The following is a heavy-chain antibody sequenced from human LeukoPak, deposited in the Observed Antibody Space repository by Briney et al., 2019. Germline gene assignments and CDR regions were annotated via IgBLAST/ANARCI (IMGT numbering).Heavy chain of an antibody. CDR3: ARIEDYGGNSVNY. D-gene: IGHD4-23*01. CDR1: GGSISSYY. CDR2: IYYSGST. Sequence: SETLSLTCTVSGGSISSYYWSWIRQPPGKGLEWIGYIYYSGSTNYNSSLKSRVTISVDTSKNQFSLKLSSVTAADTAVYYCARIEDYGGNSVNYWGQGTLVTVSS. J-gene: IGHJ4*02. V-gene: IGHV4-59*01.